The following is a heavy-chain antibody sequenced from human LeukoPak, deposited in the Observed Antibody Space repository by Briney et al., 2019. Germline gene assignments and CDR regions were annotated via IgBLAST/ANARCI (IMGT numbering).Heavy chain of an antibody. CDR2: IKSEIDGGAT. J-gene: IGHJ3*02. V-gene: IGHV3-15*07. D-gene: IGHD5-12*01. CDR1: GFTFSYTW. Sequence: PGGSLRLSCAASGFTFSYTWMNWVRQAPGKGPEWVGRIKSEIDGGATDYAAPVQGRFTISRDDSQATLYLQMNSLKTEDTAVYYCTTGGSVIVAGTRAFDIWGQGTMVTVSS. CDR3: TTGGSVIVAGTRAFDI.